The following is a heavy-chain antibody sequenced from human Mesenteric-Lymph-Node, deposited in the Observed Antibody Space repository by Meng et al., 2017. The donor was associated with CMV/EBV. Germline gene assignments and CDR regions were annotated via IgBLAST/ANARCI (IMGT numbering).Heavy chain of an antibody. CDR1: GFTFDNYG. CDR3: ARSEEGSGSYFGMDV. CDR2: IYSGESTT. J-gene: IGHJ6*02. V-gene: IGHV3-23*03. D-gene: IGHD3-10*01. Sequence: GESLKISCAASGFTFDNYGMTWVRQAPGKGLEWVSLIYSGESTTYYADSVKGRFAISRDNSKNTVYLQMNSLRAEDTAVYYCARSEEGSGSYFGMDVWGQGTTVTVSS.